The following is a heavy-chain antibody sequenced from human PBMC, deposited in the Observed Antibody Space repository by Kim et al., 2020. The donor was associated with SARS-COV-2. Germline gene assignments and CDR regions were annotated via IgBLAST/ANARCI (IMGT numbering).Heavy chain of an antibody. V-gene: IGHV3-48*02. J-gene: IGHJ6*02. Sequence: GGSLRLSCAASGFTFSSYSMNWVRQAPGKGLEWVSYISSSSSTIYYADSVKGRFTISRDNAKNSLYLQINSLRDEDTAVYYCAREGGSSSWYRASNLYYYGMDVWGQGTTVTVSS. CDR2: ISSSSSTI. CDR3: AREGGSSSWYRASNLYYYGMDV. D-gene: IGHD6-13*01. CDR1: GFTFSSYS.